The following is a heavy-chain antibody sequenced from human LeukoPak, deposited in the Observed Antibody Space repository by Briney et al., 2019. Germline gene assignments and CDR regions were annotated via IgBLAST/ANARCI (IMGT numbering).Heavy chain of an antibody. J-gene: IGHJ4*02. CDR2: ISGSGGST. D-gene: IGHD2-2*01. CDR3: AKNTPHAVGPAVAFDY. Sequence: PGGSLRLSCAASGFTFSSHAMSWVRQAPGKGLEWVSAISGSGGSTYYADSVKGRFTISRDNSKNTLYLQMNSLRAEDTAVYYCAKNTPHAVGPAVAFDYWGQGTLVTVSS. V-gene: IGHV3-23*01. CDR1: GFTFSSHA.